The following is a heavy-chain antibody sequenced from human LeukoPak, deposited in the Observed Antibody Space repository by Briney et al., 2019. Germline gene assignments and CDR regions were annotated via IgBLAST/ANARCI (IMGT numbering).Heavy chain of an antibody. CDR2: MSYSGSS. CDR3: ARQRRNDCGSPSCYIDY. J-gene: IGHJ4*02. CDR1: GGSISSSSYY. V-gene: IGHV4-39*01. Sequence: SETLSLTCTVSGGSISSSSYYWGWIRQPPGKGLEWIGSMSYSGSSYYNPSLKSRVTISGDTSKNQYSLKLSSVTVADTAVYYCARQRRNDCGSPSCYIDYWGQGTLVTVSS. D-gene: IGHD2-2*01.